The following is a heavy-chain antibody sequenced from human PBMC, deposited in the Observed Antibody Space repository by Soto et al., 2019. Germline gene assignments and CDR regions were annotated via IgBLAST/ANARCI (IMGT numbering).Heavy chain of an antibody. J-gene: IGHJ4*02. CDR2: ISPYNGNT. CDR3: ARRRAGGYFDY. Sequence: QDQLVQSGAEVKKPGASVKVSCKSPGYTFSSYGISWGRQAPGQGLEWMGWISPYNGNTNYAQKVQGRVTMTADTSTSTGYMELRSLRSDDTAVYYCARRRAGGYFDYWGQGTLVTVSS. D-gene: IGHD3-10*01. V-gene: IGHV1-18*01. CDR1: GYTFSSYG.